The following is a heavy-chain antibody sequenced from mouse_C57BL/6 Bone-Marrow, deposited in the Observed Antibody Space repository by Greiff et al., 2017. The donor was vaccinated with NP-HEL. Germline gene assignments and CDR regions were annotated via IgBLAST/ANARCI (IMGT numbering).Heavy chain of an antibody. CDR1: GFSFNTYA. D-gene: IGHD1-1*01. J-gene: IGHJ1*03. CDR2: IRSKSNNYAT. Sequence: LVESGGGLVQPKGSLKLSCAASGFSFNTYAMNWVRQAPGKGLEWVARIRSKSNNYATYYADSVKDRFTISRDDSESMLYLQMNNLKTEDTAMYYCVRYYYGSSYGYFDVWGTGTTVTVSS. CDR3: VRYYYGSSYGYFDV. V-gene: IGHV10-1*01.